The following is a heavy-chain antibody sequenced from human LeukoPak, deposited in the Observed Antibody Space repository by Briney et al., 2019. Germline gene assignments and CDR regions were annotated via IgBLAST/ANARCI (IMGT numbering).Heavy chain of an antibody. CDR3: ATANVDTAMASGGNIFDY. CDR2: IIPIFGTA. Sequence: ASVKVSCKASGGTFSSYAISWVRQAPGQGLEWMGGIIPIFGTANYAQKFQGRVTITADKSTSTAYMELSSLRSEDTAVYYCATANVDTAMASGGNIFDYWGQGTLVTVSS. D-gene: IGHD5-18*01. V-gene: IGHV1-69*06. CDR1: GGTFSSYA. J-gene: IGHJ4*02.